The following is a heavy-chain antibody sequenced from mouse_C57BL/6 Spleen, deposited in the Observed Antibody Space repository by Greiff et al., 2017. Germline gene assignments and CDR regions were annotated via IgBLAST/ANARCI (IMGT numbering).Heavy chain of an antibody. V-gene: IGHV1-15*01. CDR2: IDPETGGT. D-gene: IGHD2-14*01. Sequence: SGAELVRPGASVTLSCKASGYTFTDYEMHWVKQTPVHGLEWIGAIDPETGGTAYNQKFKGKAILTADKSSSTAYMELRSLTSEDSAVYYCTRGRARYMDYWGQGTSVTVSS. CDR3: TRGRARYMDY. CDR1: GYTFTDYE. J-gene: IGHJ4*01.